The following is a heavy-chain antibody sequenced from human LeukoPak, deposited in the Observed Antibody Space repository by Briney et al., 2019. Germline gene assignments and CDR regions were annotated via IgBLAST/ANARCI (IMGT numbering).Heavy chain of an antibody. CDR1: GFTFSRYT. CDR3: ARVGEMTTVITSAFDI. D-gene: IGHD4-17*01. V-gene: IGHV3-30-3*01. Sequence: KAGGSLRLSCAASGFTFSRYTIHWVRQAPGKGLEWVAVISYDGNNKFYADSVKGRFTISRDNSKNTLYLQMSSLRAEDTAVYYCARVGEMTTVITSAFDIWGQGTMVTVSS. CDR2: ISYDGNNK. J-gene: IGHJ3*02.